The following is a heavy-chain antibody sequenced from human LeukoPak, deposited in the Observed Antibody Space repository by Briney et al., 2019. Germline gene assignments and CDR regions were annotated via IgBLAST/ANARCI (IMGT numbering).Heavy chain of an antibody. J-gene: IGHJ4*02. CDR2: ISWRSGSI. CDR1: GFTFDDYA. Sequence: GGSLRLSCAASGFTFDDYAMHWVRQAPGKGLEWVSGISWRSGSIVYADSVKGRFTISRDNSKNTLYLQMNSLRAEDTAVYYCAKPGRYWGQGTLVTVSS. V-gene: IGHV3-9*01. D-gene: IGHD2-15*01. CDR3: AKPGRY.